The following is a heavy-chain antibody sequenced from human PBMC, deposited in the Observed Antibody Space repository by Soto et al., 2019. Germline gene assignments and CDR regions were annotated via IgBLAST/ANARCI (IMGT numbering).Heavy chain of an antibody. CDR3: ARGDSGGFDI. D-gene: IGHD2-15*01. CDR2: IHSDGTTT. V-gene: IGHV3-74*01. Sequence: ELKLVESGGGLVQPGGSLRLSCAASGFTFSYYWMHWVRQAPGTGLVWVSHIHSDGTTTTYADSVKGRFAVSRDNTKNTLYFQMHSLSAEDTAIYFSARGDSGGFDIWGQGPVSFVSS. CDR1: GFTFSYYW. J-gene: IGHJ3*02.